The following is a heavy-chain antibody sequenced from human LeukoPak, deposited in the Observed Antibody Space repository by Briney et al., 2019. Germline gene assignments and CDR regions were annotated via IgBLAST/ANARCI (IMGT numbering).Heavy chain of an antibody. CDR3: SRREEDY. CDR1: GYTFTSYD. J-gene: IGHJ4*02. D-gene: IGHD5-24*01. Sequence: GASVKVSCKASGYTFTSYDINWVRQATGQGLEWMGYMSPNSGNTGYAQKFQGRVTMTRDSSISTAYMELSRLRSDDTAVYYCSRREEDYWGQGTLVTVSS. V-gene: IGHV1-8*01. CDR2: MSPNSGNT.